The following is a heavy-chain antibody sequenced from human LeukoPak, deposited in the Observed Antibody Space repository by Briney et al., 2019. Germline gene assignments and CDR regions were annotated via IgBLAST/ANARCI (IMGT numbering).Heavy chain of an antibody. Sequence: PSETLSLTCTVSGGSISSYHWGWIRQPPGKGLEWIGSIYYSGSTYYNPSLKSRVTISVDTSKNQFSLKLSSVTAADTAVYYCARGGSSFPKGYYFDYWGQGTLVTVSS. CDR2: IYYSGST. CDR3: ARGGSSFPKGYYFDY. D-gene: IGHD3-10*01. J-gene: IGHJ4*02. V-gene: IGHV4-39*07. CDR1: GGSISSYH.